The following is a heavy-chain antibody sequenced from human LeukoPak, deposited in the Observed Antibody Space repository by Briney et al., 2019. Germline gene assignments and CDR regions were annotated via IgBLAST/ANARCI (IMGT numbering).Heavy chain of an antibody. CDR3: ARDQGGHCSGGSCGD. V-gene: IGHV1-69*04. CDR2: IIPILGIA. Sequence: SVKVSCKASGGTFSSYAISWVRQAPGQGLEWMGRIIPILGIANYAQKFQGRVTITADKSTSTAYMELSSLRSEDTAVYYCARDQGGHCSGGSCGDWGQGTLVTVSS. D-gene: IGHD2-15*01. J-gene: IGHJ4*02. CDR1: GGTFSSYA.